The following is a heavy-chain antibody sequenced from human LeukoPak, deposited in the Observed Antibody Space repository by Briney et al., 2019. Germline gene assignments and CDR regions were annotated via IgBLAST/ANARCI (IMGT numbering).Heavy chain of an antibody. CDR2: INRDGTEK. CDR1: GFNFSDSR. CDR3: VRGDWYLES. Sequence: GGSLRLSCATSGFNFSDSRMTWVRQAPGKGLQWVANINRDGTEKHFLDSVEGRFTISRDNAKNSLYLQMNTLRPQDTALCFCVRGDWYLESWGQGTLVTVSS. D-gene: IGHD2-21*01. J-gene: IGHJ4*02. V-gene: IGHV3-7*04.